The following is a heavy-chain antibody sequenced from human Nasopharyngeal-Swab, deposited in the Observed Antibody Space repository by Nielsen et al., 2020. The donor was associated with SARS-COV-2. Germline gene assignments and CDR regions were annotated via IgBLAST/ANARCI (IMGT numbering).Heavy chain of an antibody. V-gene: IGHV3-13*01. CDR2: IGTAGDT. D-gene: IGHD5-12*01. Sequence: GESLKISCAASGFTFSSYDMHLVRQATGKGLEWVSAIGTAGDTYYPGSVKGRFTISRENAKNSLYLQMNSLRAGDTAVYYCARARYSGYDFPYMDVWGEGTTVTVSS. CDR1: GFTFSSYD. CDR3: ARARYSGYDFPYMDV. J-gene: IGHJ6*03.